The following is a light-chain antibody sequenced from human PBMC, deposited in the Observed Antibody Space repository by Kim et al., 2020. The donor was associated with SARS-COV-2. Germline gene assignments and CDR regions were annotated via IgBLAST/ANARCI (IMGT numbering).Light chain of an antibody. J-gene: IGKJ3*01. CDR3: QQYGSSPFT. V-gene: IGKV3-20*01. CDR2: GAS. Sequence: PGQRATLSCRASQSVSSSYLAWYQQKVGQAPRLLIYGASTRATGIPDRFSGSGSGTDFTLSISRLEPEDFAVYYCQQYGSSPFTFGPGTKVDIK. CDR1: QSVSSSY.